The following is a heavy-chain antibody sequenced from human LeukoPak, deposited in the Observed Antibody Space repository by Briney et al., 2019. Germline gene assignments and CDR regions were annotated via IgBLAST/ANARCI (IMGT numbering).Heavy chain of an antibody. Sequence: SETLSLTCAVYGGSFSGYYWSWIRQPPGKGLEWIGEINHSGSTNYNPSLKSRVTISVDTSKNQFSLKLSSVTAADTAVYYCARGAVGSGSYIDYWGQGTLVTVSS. CDR3: ARGAVGSGSYIDY. CDR1: GGSFSGYY. D-gene: IGHD3-10*01. V-gene: IGHV4-34*01. J-gene: IGHJ4*02. CDR2: INHSGST.